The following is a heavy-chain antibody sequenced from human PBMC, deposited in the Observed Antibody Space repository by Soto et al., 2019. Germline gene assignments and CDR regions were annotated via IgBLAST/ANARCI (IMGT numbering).Heavy chain of an antibody. J-gene: IGHJ3*01. CDR2: TSYEGSKK. CDR3: AYEGQDDCSGGSCVSGRFDV. D-gene: IGHD2-15*01. CDR1: GFSFRSYA. Sequence: QVQLVESGGGVVQPGKSLRLSCVASGFSFRSYAMHWVRQAPGKGLEWVAFTSYEGSKKDYAASVKGRFTDSRGNLENSLYREMNSQRPEDTAVSYCAYEGQDDCSGGSCVSGRFDVWAHGSKITVAS. V-gene: IGHV3-30*03.